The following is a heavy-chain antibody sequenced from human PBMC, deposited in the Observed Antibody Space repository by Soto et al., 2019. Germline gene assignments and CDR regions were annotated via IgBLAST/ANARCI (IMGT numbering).Heavy chain of an antibody. D-gene: IGHD3-22*01. CDR3: ATLASYYYDSSRPSFDY. V-gene: IGHV4-31*03. Sequence: TLSLTFTVSGGSISSGGYYWSWIRQHPGKGLEWIGYIYYSGSTYYNPSLKSRVTISVDTSKNQFSLKLSSVTAADTAVYYCATLASYYYDSSRPSFDYWAQGTLVTVSS. CDR1: GGSISSGGYY. CDR2: IYYSGST. J-gene: IGHJ4*02.